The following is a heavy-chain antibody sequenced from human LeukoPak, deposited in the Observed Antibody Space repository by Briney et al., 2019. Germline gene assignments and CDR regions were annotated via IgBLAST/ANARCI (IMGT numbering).Heavy chain of an antibody. CDR3: ATYYYDSSGYYYFDY. CDR2: IYYSGST. V-gene: IGHV4-59*01. CDR1: GGSISSYH. Sequence: SETLSLTCTVSGGSISSYHWSWIRQPPGKGLEWIGYIYYSGSTNYNPSLKSRVTISVDTSKNQFSLKLSSVTAADTAVYYCATYYYDSSGYYYFDYWGQGTLVTVSS. J-gene: IGHJ4*02. D-gene: IGHD3-22*01.